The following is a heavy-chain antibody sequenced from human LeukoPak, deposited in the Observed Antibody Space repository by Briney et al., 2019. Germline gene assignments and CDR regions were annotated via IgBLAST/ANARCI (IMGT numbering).Heavy chain of an antibody. CDR3: ARSPRFGSGSYSIDY. CDR2: TYDSVSSANT. CDR1: GGSVSRVSYY. V-gene: IGHV4-61*01. Sequence: PSETLSLTCTVSGGSVSRVSYYWSWIRQSPGKGLEWIGYTYDSVSSANTKYSPSLRSRVTISVDTSKNQFSLNLTSVTAADTAVYYCARSPRFGSGSYSIDYWGQGTLVTVSS. D-gene: IGHD3-10*01. J-gene: IGHJ4*02.